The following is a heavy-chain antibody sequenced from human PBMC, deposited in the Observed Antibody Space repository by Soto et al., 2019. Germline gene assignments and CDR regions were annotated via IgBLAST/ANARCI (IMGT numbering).Heavy chain of an antibody. V-gene: IGHV3-33*01. J-gene: IGHJ4*02. CDR2: IWNDGSNK. CDR1: GFSFPSYG. Sequence: GGPLSLSCPAPGFSFPSYGMHGVRQTPGKGLERVASIWNDGSNKYYADSVKGRITISRDNSKNILYLQMNSLSAEDTAAYYCARFNSGTFSHDYWGQGIPVTVSS. D-gene: IGHD1-26*01. CDR3: ARFNSGTFSHDY.